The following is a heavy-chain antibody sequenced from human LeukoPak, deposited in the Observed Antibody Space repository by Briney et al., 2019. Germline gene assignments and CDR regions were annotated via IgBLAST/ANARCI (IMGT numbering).Heavy chain of an antibody. V-gene: IGHV4-39*01. CDR2: IYYSGST. CDR1: GGSLSSSSYY. D-gene: IGHD6-13*01. CDR3: AQQPVVFRPLAY. J-gene: IGHJ4*02. Sequence: SETLSLTCTVSGGSLSSSSYYWGWIRQPPGKGLEWIGSIYYSGSTYYNPSLESRVTISVDTSKNQFSLKLSSVTAADTAAYYCAQQPVVFRPLAYWGQGTLVTVSS.